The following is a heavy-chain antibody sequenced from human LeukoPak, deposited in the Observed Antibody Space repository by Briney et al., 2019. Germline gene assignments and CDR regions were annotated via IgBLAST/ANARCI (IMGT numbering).Heavy chain of an antibody. CDR1: GFTFSSYW. CDR3: ARHGGITGTRSHYYMDV. V-gene: IGHV3-7*01. J-gene: IGHJ6*03. CDR2: IKQDGSEK. Sequence: GGSLRLSCAASGFTFSSYWMSWVRQAPGKGLEWVANIKQDGSEKYYVDSVKGRFTISRDNAKNSLYLQMNSLRAEDTAVYYCARHGGITGTRSHYYMDVWGKGTTVTVSS. D-gene: IGHD1-7*01.